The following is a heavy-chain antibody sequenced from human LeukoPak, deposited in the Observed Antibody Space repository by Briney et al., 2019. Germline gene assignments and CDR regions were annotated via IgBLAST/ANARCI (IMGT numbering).Heavy chain of an antibody. V-gene: IGHV1-69*01. CDR2: IIPIFGTA. J-gene: IGHJ4*02. Sequence: SVKVSCKASGGTFSSYAISWVRQAPGQGLGWMGGIIPIFGTANYAQKFQGRVTITADESTSTAYMELSSLRSEDTAVYYCARGLGGYDYDSSVWGQGTLVTVSS. CDR3: ARGLGGYDYDSSV. CDR1: GGTFSSYA. D-gene: IGHD3-22*01.